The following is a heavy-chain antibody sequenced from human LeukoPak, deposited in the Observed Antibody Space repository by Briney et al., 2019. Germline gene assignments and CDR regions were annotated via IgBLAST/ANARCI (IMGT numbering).Heavy chain of an antibody. J-gene: IGHJ5*02. CDR3: ARQRLNIIAAAGAVGDWFDP. V-gene: IGHV5-51*01. CDR2: IYPGDSDT. CDR1: GYSFTSYW. Sequence: GESLKISCKGSGYSFTSYWIGWVRQMPGKGLEWMGIIYPGDSDTRYSPSFQGQVTISADKSISTAYLQWSSLKASDTAMYYCARQRLNIIAAAGAVGDWFDPWGQGTLVTVSS. D-gene: IGHD6-13*01.